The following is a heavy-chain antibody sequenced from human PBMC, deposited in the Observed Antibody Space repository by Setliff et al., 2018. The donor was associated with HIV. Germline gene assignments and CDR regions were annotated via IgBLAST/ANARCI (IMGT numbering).Heavy chain of an antibody. D-gene: IGHD3-10*01. V-gene: IGHV3-48*04. CDR2: IGSSNHGI. CDR3: ARDWGTMVRGDNWFDP. CDR1: GFTFNNAW. Sequence: PGGSLRLSCAASGFTFNNAWMTWVRQAPGKGLDWVAHIGSSNHGIHYTASVQGRFTVSRDNAKNSLYLQMNSLRAEDTALYYCARDWGTMVRGDNWFDPWGQGTLVTVSS. J-gene: IGHJ5*02.